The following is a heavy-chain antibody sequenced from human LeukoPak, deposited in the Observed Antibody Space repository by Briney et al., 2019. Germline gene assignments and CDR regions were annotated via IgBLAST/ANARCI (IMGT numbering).Heavy chain of an antibody. CDR3: ARDLWDRGFDY. V-gene: IGHV4-4*07. CDR2: IYTSGST. J-gene: IGHJ4*02. CDR1: GGSISSYY. Sequence: SETLSLTCTVSGGSISSYYWSWIRQPAGKGLEWIGRIYTSGSTNYSPSLKSRVTMSVDTSKNQFSLKLSSVAAADTAVYYCARDLWDRGFDYWGQGTLVTVSS. D-gene: IGHD2/OR15-2a*01.